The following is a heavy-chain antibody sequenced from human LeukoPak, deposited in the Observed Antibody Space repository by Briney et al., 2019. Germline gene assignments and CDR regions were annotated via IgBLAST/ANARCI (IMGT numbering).Heavy chain of an antibody. CDR3: ARDYADYVGYFFFDY. CDR1: GFTFSSYW. D-gene: IGHD4-17*01. V-gene: IGHV3-23*01. CDR2: ISGGGETT. J-gene: IGHJ4*02. Sequence: GGSLRLSCAASGFTFSSYWMQWVRQAPGKGLEWVSSISGGGETTYYADSAKGRFTISRDNSQNTLYLQMNSLRAEDTAVYYCARDYADYVGYFFFDYWGQGTLVTVSS.